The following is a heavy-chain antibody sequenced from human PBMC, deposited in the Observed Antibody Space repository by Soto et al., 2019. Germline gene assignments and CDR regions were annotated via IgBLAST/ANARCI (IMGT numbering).Heavy chain of an antibody. D-gene: IGHD1-7*01. V-gene: IGHV1-8*01. J-gene: IGHJ6*02. Sequence: ASVKVSCKASGYTFTSYDINWVRQATGQGLEWMGWMNPNSGNTGYAQKFQGRVTMTRNTSISTAYMELSSLRSEDTAVYYCARDRGITGTPARYYYGMDVWGQGTTVNVSS. CDR3: ARDRGITGTPARYYYGMDV. CDR1: GYTFTSYD. CDR2: MNPNSGNT.